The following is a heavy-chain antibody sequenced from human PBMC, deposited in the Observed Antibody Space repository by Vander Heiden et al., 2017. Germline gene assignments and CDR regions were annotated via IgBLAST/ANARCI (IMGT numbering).Heavy chain of an antibody. CDR3: TGDLWSGYRGGY. CDR1: GFTFGDYV. CDR2: IGKKGSGGTT. V-gene: IGHV3-49*03. D-gene: IGHD3-3*01. J-gene: IGHJ4*02. Sequence: EVQLVESGGGLVQPGRSLRLSCTASGFTFGDYVMSWFRQATGKGLEWVGFIGKKGSGGTTQYAASVKGRFTISRDDSKSIVYLQMNSMKTEDTAVYYCTGDLWSGYRGGYWGQGTLVTVSS.